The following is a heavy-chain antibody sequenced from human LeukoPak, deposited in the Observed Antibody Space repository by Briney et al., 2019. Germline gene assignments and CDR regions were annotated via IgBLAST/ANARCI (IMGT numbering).Heavy chain of an antibody. Sequence: ASVKVSCKASGYTFTSYGISWVRQAPGQGLEGMGWISAYNGNTKYAQKLQGRVTMTTDTSTSTAYMELRSLRSDDTAVYYCARDLYDFWSGYLAVYYYYGMDVWGQGTTVTVSS. CDR3: ARDLYDFWSGYLAVYYYYGMDV. D-gene: IGHD3-3*01. CDR2: ISAYNGNT. CDR1: GYTFTSYG. J-gene: IGHJ6*02. V-gene: IGHV1-18*01.